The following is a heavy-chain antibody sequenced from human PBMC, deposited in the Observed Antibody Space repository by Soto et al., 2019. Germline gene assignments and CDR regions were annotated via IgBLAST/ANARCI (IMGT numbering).Heavy chain of an antibody. Sequence: SETLSLTCTVSGGSVSSGSYYWSWIRQPPGKGLEWIGYTYYSGSTNYNPSLKSRVTISVDTSKNQFSLKLSSVTAADTAVYYCARSRRDYDSSPFDYWGQGTLVTVS. CDR2: TYYSGST. D-gene: IGHD3-22*01. V-gene: IGHV4-61*01. CDR3: ARSRRDYDSSPFDY. CDR1: GGSVSSGSYY. J-gene: IGHJ4*02.